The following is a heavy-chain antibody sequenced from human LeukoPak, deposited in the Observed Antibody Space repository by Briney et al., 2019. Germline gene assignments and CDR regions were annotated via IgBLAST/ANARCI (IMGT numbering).Heavy chain of an antibody. V-gene: IGHV3-7*01. J-gene: IGHJ4*02. CDR3: ARDGPYYDILTGYYNPYYFDY. Sequence: GGSLRLSCAASGFTFSSYWISWVRQAPGKRLEWVANIKKDGSDKYYVDSVKGRFTISRDNAKNSLYLQMNSLRAEDTAVYYCARDGPYYDILTGYYNPYYFDYWGQGTLVTVSS. CDR2: IKKDGSDK. D-gene: IGHD3-9*01. CDR1: GFTFSSYW.